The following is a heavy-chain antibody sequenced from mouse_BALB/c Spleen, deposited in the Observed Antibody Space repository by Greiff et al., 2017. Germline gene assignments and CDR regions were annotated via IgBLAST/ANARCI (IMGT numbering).Heavy chain of an antibody. CDR2: IWGDGST. D-gene: IGHD2-2*01. CDR3: APTGGYEDYYAMDY. Sequence: VHLGESGPGLVGPSQSLSITCPVSGFSFTSYWVSWVRQPPGKGLGWLGVIWGDGSTNYNSAHISRLSISKDNSKSQVFLKLNSLQTDDTATYYCAPTGGYEDYYAMDYWGQGTSVTVSS. J-gene: IGHJ4*01. V-gene: IGHV2-3*01. CDR1: GFSFTSYW.